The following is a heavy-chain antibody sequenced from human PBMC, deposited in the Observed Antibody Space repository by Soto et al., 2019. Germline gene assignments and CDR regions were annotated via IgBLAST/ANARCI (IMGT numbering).Heavy chain of an antibody. J-gene: IGHJ6*04. CDR3: ARGSDFGSGYEMDV. V-gene: IGHV4-31*03. CDR1: GGSISSGGYY. CDR2: IYYSGST. D-gene: IGHD3-3*01. Sequence: PSETLSLTCTVSGGSISSGGYYWSWIRQHPGKGLEWIGYIYYSGSTYYNPSLKSRVTISVDTSKNQFSLKLSSVTAADTAVYYCARGSDFGSGYEMDVWGKGTTVTVSS.